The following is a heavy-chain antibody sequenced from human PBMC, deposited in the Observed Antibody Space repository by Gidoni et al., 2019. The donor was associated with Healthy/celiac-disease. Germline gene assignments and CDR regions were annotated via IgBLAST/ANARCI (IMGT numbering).Heavy chain of an antibody. CDR2: ISGSGGCT. J-gene: IGHJ4*02. Sequence: EVQLLESGGGLVQPGGSLRLSCAASGFTFSSYDRSWSRQAPGKGMEWVSGISGSGGCTYYADFVKGRFTISRDNSKNTLYLQMNSLRAEDTAVYYGAKRDFDYWGQGTLVTVSS. CDR1: GFTFSSYD. CDR3: AKRDFDY. V-gene: IGHV3-23*01. D-gene: IGHD3-3*01.